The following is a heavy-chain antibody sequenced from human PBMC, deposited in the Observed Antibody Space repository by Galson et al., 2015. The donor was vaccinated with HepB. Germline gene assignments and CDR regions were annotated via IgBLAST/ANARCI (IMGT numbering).Heavy chain of an antibody. CDR2: ITWNSGKI. CDR1: GFTFDDYA. Sequence: SLRLSCAASGFTFDDYAMHWVRQAPGKGLEWVSGITWNSGKIDYADSVKGRFTISRDNAKTSLYPQMNSLRAEDTALYYCAKDAYGSDSYYDHWGQGTLVTVSS. V-gene: IGHV3-9*01. J-gene: IGHJ4*02. CDR3: AKDAYGSDSYYDH. D-gene: IGHD3-10*01.